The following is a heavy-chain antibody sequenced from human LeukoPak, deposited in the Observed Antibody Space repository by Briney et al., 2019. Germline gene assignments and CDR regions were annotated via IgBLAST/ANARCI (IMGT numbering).Heavy chain of an antibody. J-gene: IGHJ6*03. D-gene: IGHD4-17*01. CDR3: ARTTVTTYGYYYYMDV. V-gene: IGHV3-48*04. CDR1: GFTFRSYG. CDR2: ISSSGSTI. Sequence: GGSLRLSCAASGFTFRSYGMHWVRQAPGKGLEWVSYISSSGSTIYYADSVKGRFTISRDNAKNSLYLQMNSLRAEDTALYYCARTTVTTYGYYYYMDVWGKGTTVTVSS.